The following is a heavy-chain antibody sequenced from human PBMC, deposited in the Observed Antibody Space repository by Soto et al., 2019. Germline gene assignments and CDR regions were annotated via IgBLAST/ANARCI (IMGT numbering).Heavy chain of an antibody. CDR1: GGSISSSSYY. J-gene: IGHJ5*02. CDR2: IYYSGST. D-gene: IGHD2-2*01. Sequence: QLQLQESGPGLVKPSETLSLTCTVSGGSISSSSYYWGWIRQPPGKGLEWIGSIYYSGSTYYNPSLKSRVTISVDTSKNQFSLKLSSVTAADTAVYYCASYCSSTSCYDNWFDPWGQGTLVTVSS. V-gene: IGHV4-39*01. CDR3: ASYCSSTSCYDNWFDP.